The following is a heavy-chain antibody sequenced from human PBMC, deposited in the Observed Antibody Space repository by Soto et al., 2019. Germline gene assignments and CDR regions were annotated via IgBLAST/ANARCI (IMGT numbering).Heavy chain of an antibody. Sequence: QVQLVDSGGGMVQPGRSLSLSCAASGFSFSSSAMHWVRQAPDKGLEWVAIISYDGSQKYYADSVKGRFTISRDNSKNTLSLQMNSLRAEDTAVYFCAKDRGRWLKLGHFDYWGQGTLVTVSS. CDR1: GFSFSSSA. J-gene: IGHJ4*02. CDR2: ISYDGSQK. CDR3: AKDRGRWLKLGHFDY. V-gene: IGHV3-30*04. D-gene: IGHD3-16*01.